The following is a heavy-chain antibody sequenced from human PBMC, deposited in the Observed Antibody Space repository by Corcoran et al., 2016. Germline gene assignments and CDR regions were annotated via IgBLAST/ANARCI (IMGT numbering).Heavy chain of an antibody. CDR1: GFTFSSYG. D-gene: IGHD6-6*01. Sequence: QVQLVESGGGVVQPGRSLRLSCAASGFTFSSYGMHWVRQAPGKGLEWVAVIWYDGSKKYYADSVKGRVTISRDNSKNTLYLQMNSLSAEDTAVYYCARRMRAARPLDYYGMDVWGQGTTVTVSS. V-gene: IGHV3-33*01. CDR2: IWYDGSKK. J-gene: IGHJ6*02. CDR3: ARRMRAARPLDYYGMDV.